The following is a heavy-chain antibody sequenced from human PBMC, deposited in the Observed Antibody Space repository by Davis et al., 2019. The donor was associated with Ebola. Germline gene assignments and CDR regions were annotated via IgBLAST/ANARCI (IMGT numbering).Heavy chain of an antibody. V-gene: IGHV5-51*01. CDR1: GYSFTNYW. D-gene: IGHD3-10*01. CDR3: ARGRFGEHEVFDP. CDR2: IYPGDSDT. Sequence: GESLKISCKGSGYSFTNYWIGWVRQMPGKGLEWMGIIYPGDSDTSYSPSFQGQVTISADKSISTAYLQWSSLKASDTAMYYCARGRFGEHEVFDPWGQGTLVTVSS. J-gene: IGHJ5*02.